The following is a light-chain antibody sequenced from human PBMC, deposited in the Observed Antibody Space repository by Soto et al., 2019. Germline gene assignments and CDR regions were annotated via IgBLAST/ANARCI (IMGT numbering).Light chain of an antibody. CDR2: AAS. J-gene: IGKJ1*01. V-gene: IGKV1-8*01. Sequence: AIRMTQSPSSFSASTGDRVTITCRASQGISSYLAWYQQKPGKAPKPLIYAASTLQSGAPSRFSGSGSGTDFTLTISCLQSEDFATYYCQQYYSYPRTFGQGTKVDIK. CDR1: QGISSY. CDR3: QQYYSYPRT.